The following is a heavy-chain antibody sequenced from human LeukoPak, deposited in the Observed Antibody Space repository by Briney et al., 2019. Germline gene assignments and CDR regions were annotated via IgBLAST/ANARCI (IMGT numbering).Heavy chain of an antibody. CDR3: AMIAVAGVNFDY. D-gene: IGHD6-19*01. CDR2: IYSGGST. J-gene: IGHJ4*02. V-gene: IGHV3-53*01. CDR1: GFTVSSNY. Sequence: GGSLRLSCAASGFTVSSNYMSWVRQAPGKGLEWVSVIYSGGSTYYADSVKGRFTISRDNSKNTLYLQMNSLRAEDTAVYYCAMIAVAGVNFDYWGQGTLDTVSS.